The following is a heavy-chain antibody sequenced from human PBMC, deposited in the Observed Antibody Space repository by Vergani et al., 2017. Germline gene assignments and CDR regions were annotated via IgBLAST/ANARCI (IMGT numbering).Heavy chain of an antibody. J-gene: IGHJ3*02. CDR3: ARVAGGYSGWRDAFDI. CDR1: GGTFSSYA. D-gene: IGHD6-19*01. Sequence: QVQLVQSGAEVKKPGSSVKVSCKASGGTFSSYAISWVRQAPGQGLEWMGGIIPIFGTANYAQKFQGIVTITADESTSTAYMELSSLRSEDTAVYYCARVAGGYSGWRDAFDIWGQGTMVTVSS. CDR2: IIPIFGTA. V-gene: IGHV1-69*01.